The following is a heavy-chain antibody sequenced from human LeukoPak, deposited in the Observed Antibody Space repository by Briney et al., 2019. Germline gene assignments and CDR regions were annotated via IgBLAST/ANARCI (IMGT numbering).Heavy chain of an antibody. D-gene: IGHD2-15*01. V-gene: IGHV1-2*02. CDR3: AREGCSGRSCYFWFDH. Sequence: GASVKVSCKTSGDTFTDFCMHWRRQAPGQGLEWMGWINPNSGGTNYAQKFQGRVTMTRDTSISTAYMELSRLRSDDTALYYCAREGCSGRSCYFWFDHWGQGTLVTVSS. J-gene: IGHJ5*02. CDR1: GDTFTDFC. CDR2: INPNSGGT.